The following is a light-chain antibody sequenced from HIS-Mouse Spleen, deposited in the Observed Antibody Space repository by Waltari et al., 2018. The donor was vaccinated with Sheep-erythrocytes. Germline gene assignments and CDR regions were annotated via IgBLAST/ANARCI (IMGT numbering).Light chain of an antibody. CDR3: CSYAGSSTLV. CDR2: EGS. Sequence: QSALTQPATVSGSPGQSITISCTGTSSDVGSYNRFSWYQQHPGKAPKLMIYEGSKRPSGVSNRFSGSKSGNTASLTISGLQAEDEADYYCCSYAGSSTLVFGGGTKLTVL. CDR1: SSDVGSYNR. V-gene: IGLV2-23*01. J-gene: IGLJ2*01.